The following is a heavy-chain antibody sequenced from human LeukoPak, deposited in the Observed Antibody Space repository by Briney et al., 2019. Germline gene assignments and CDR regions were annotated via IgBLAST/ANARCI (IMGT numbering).Heavy chain of an antibody. CDR3: ARDTSPGITGTY. D-gene: IGHD1-20*01. Sequence: PSETLSLTCTVSGYSITNGYYWGWIRQPPGKGLEWIGSIYHDGRIDDNPSLKSRVTISRDTSNDQFSLKLSSVTAADTAMYYCARDTSPGITGTYWGQGTLVTVSS. CDR2: IYHDGRI. J-gene: IGHJ4*02. CDR1: GYSITNGYY. V-gene: IGHV4-38-2*02.